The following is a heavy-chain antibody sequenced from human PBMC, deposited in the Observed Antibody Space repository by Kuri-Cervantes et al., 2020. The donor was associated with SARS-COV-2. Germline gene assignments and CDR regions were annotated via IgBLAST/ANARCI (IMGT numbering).Heavy chain of an antibody. CDR3: ARHRTTVTAPFDY. V-gene: IGHV4-59*08. J-gene: IGHJ4*02. CDR2: IYYGGST. D-gene: IGHD4-17*01. Sequence: SETLSLTCSVSGGSISDYYWSWIRQPPGKGLEWIGYIYYGGSTNYNPSLKSRVTISVDTSKNQFSLKLSSVTAADTAVYYCARHRTTVTAPFDYWGQGTLVTVSS. CDR1: GGSISDYY.